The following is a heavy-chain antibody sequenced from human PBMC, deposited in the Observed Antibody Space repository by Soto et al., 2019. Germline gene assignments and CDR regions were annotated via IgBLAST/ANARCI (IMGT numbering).Heavy chain of an antibody. CDR2: TYYRSKWYN. CDR1: WGSVSSNSAA. Sequence: SQPLSLTCAISWGSVSSNSAAWNLIRQSPSRGLEWLGRTYYRSKWYNDYAVSVKRRIIINPDTSKNHFSLHWNSVTPEDTAVYYWAREGYYDSCSGHRLGATAGYGMDVWGQGTTDTVSS. D-gene: IGHD3-3*01. V-gene: IGHV6-1*01. J-gene: IGHJ6*02. CDR3: AREGYYDSCSGHRLGATAGYGMDV.